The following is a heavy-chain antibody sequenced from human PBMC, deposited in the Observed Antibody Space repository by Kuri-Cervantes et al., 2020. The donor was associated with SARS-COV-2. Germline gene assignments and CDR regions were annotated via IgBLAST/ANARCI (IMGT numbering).Heavy chain of an antibody. V-gene: IGHV1-18*01. CDR1: LYSLSSYC. Sequence: SVNVSCKPSLYSLSSYCISWVRQAPGQGLEGMGWISAYNGNTNYEHTFQGRVTITSNTSISTAYMELSSLRSEDTAVYYCARGDQWLVRVDDLDIWGQGTMVTVSS. CDR3: ARGDQWLVRVDDLDI. CDR2: ISAYNGNT. J-gene: IGHJ3*02. D-gene: IGHD6-19*01.